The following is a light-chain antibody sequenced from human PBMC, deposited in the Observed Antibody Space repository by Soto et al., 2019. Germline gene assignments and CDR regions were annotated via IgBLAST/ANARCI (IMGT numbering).Light chain of an antibody. CDR2: AAS. V-gene: IGKV1-39*01. CDR1: QSISTY. CDR3: QQSSSTPIT. Sequence: DIQMTQSPSSLSASVGDRVTITCRARQSISTYLNWFQQKPRKAPKLLIYAASSLQSGVPSRFSGSGSGTDFTLTISSLQPEDFATYYCQQSSSTPITFGQGTRLEIK. J-gene: IGKJ5*01.